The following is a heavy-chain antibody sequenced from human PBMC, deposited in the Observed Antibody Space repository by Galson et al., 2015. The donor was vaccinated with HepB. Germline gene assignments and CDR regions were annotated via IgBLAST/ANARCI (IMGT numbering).Heavy chain of an antibody. D-gene: IGHD6-13*01. CDR3: ARATSAAGPPYGMDV. Sequence: SLRLSCAASGFTFSRNEMHWVRQAPGKGLEWVAVIWYDGSNKYYADSVKGRITISRDNSKNTLYLQMNSLRVEDTAVYYCARATSAAGPPYGMDVWGQGTTVTVSS. CDR2: IWYDGSNK. CDR1: GFTFSRNE. J-gene: IGHJ6*02. V-gene: IGHV3-33*08.